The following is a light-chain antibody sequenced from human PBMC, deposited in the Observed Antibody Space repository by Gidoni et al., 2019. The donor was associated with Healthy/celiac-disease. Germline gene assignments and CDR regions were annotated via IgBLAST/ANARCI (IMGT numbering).Light chain of an antibody. CDR2: AAS. V-gene: IGKV1-39*01. CDR3: QQSYSTPFT. CDR1: QSISSY. J-gene: IGKJ3*01. Sequence: DIQITQSPSSLSASVGDRVTVTCRASQSISSYLNWYQQKPGKAPKLLIYAASSLQSGVPSRFSGSGSGTDFTLTIISLQPEDFATYYCQQSYSTPFTFGPGTKVDI.